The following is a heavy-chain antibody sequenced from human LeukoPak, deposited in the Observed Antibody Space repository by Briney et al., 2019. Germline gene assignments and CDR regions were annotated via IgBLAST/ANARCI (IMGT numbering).Heavy chain of an antibody. CDR3: ARHVTSGGSYYLDS. Sequence: GESLKISCKGSGYSFTKYWIGWVRQMPGKGLEWMGIMYPGDCDTRYSPSFQGQVTISADKSISTAYLQWSSLKASDTAIYYCARHVTSGGSYYLDSWGQGTLVSVSS. V-gene: IGHV5-51*01. J-gene: IGHJ4*02. CDR2: MYPGDCDT. D-gene: IGHD1-26*01. CDR1: GYSFTKYW.